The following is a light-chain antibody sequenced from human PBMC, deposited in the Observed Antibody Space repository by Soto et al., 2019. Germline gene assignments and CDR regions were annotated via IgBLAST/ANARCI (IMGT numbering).Light chain of an antibody. J-gene: IGLJ3*02. V-gene: IGLV2-23*02. CDR2: EVS. CDR1: SSDVGSYNL. CDR3: CSYAGSSTGV. Sequence: QSALTQPASVSGSPGQSITISCTGTSSDVGSYNLVSWYQQHPGKAPKLMIYEVSKRPSGVSNRFSGSKSGNTASLTISGPQAEDEADYYCCSYAGSSTGVFGGGTQLTVL.